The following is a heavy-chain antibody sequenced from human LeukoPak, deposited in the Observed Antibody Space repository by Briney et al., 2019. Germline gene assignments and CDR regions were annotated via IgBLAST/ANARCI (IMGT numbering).Heavy chain of an antibody. Sequence: PSETPSLTCAVSGGSINSSNWWSWVRQSPGKGLEWIGEFYHGGSINYNPSLKSRVTISVDKSKNQFSLKLNSVTAADTAVYYCARVYSYGFGYYYGMDVWGQGTTVTVSS. J-gene: IGHJ6*02. CDR3: ARVYSYGFGYYYGMDV. CDR2: FYHGGSI. V-gene: IGHV4-4*02. D-gene: IGHD3-16*02. CDR1: GGSINSSNW.